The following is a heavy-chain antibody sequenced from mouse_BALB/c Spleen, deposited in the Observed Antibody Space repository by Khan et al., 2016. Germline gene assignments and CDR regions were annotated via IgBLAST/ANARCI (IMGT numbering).Heavy chain of an antibody. CDR3: ARSRNYGNSPAWFAY. D-gene: IGHD1-1*01. CDR2: ISYSGST. J-gene: IGHJ3*01. CDR1: GFSITSAYA. V-gene: IGHV3-2*02. Sequence: EVQLQESGPGLVKPSQSLSLTCTVTGFSITSAYAWNWIRQFPGNKLEWMGYISYSGSTSYNPSLKSRISITRDTSKNQFFLQLNSVTTEDTATYYCARSRNYGNSPAWFAYWGQGTLVTVSA.